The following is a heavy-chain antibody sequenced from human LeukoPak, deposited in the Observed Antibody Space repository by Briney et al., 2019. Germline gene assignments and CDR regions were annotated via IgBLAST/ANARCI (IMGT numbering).Heavy chain of an antibody. Sequence: ASVNVSCKASGYTFTGYYMHWVRQAPGQGLEWMGWINPNSGGTNYAQKFQGRVTMTRDTSISTAYMELSRLRSDDTAVYYCARDEVPYYYDSSGEYFQHWGQGTLVTVSS. CDR3: ARDEVPYYYDSSGEYFQH. J-gene: IGHJ1*01. D-gene: IGHD3-22*01. CDR2: INPNSGGT. CDR1: GYTFTGYY. V-gene: IGHV1-2*02.